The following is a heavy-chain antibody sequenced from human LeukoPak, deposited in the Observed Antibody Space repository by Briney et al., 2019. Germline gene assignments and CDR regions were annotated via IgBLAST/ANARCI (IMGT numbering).Heavy chain of an antibody. J-gene: IGHJ6*02. V-gene: IGHV3-20*04. CDR2: INCDAGGT. CDR3: ARDYRGGSGSYYNYYYYYYGMYV. D-gene: IGHD3-10*01. CDR1: GFNFDDYG. Sequence: GGSMRLSCAASGFNFDDYGMSWVHQAPGKGLEWVSGINCDAGGTGYADSVKGRFTISRENAKNSLYLQMNSLRAEGTALYYCARDYRGGSGSYYNYYYYYYGMYVWGQGTTVTVSS.